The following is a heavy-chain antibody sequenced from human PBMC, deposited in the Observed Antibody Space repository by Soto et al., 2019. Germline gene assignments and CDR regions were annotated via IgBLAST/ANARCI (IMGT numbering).Heavy chain of an antibody. CDR3: ARGLGVLLWFGNQKGAFDI. V-gene: IGHV1-69*02. CDR1: GGTFSNDI. D-gene: IGHD3-10*01. Sequence: SVKVSCKSSGGTFSNDIITWVRQAPGQGLEWMGRIVLLLNIANYAQKFQGRVTITADKSTGTAYMELNSLRSEDTAVYYCARGLGVLLWFGNQKGAFDIWGQGTMVTVSS. J-gene: IGHJ3*02. CDR2: IVLLLNIA.